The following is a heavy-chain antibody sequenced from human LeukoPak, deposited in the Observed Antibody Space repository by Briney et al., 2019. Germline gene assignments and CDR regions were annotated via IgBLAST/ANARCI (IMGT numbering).Heavy chain of an antibody. CDR3: ARVNGLLWFGEFNYYYMDV. J-gene: IGHJ6*03. CDR2: IIPIFGTA. D-gene: IGHD3-10*01. Sequence: ASVKVSCKASGGTFSSYAISWVRQAPGQGLEWMGGIIPIFGTANYAQKFQGRVTITADESTSTAYMELSSLRSEDTAVYYCARVNGLLWFGEFNYYYMDVWGKGTTVTLSS. V-gene: IGHV1-69*13. CDR1: GGTFSSYA.